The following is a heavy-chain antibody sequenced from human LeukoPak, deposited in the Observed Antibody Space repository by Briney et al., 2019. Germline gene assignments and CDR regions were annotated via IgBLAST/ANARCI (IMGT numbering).Heavy chain of an antibody. V-gene: IGHV1-69*01. CDR1: GGTFSSYA. J-gene: IGHJ4*02. Sequence: SVKVSCKASGGTFSSYAISWVRQAPGQGLEWMGGIIPIFGTANYAQKFQGRVTITADESTSTAYMELSSLRSEDTAVYYCARVGPYTMVRGLYYFDYWGQGTLVTVSS. CDR2: IIPIFGTA. D-gene: IGHD3-10*01. CDR3: ARVGPYTMVRGLYYFDY.